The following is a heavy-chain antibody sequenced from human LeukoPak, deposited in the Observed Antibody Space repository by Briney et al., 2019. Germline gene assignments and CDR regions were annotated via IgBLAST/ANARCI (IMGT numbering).Heavy chain of an antibody. CDR2: ISDSGHRT. D-gene: IGHD1-26*01. Sequence: GGSLRLSCAASTFSFRNFAMSWVRLAPGKGLEWVSGISDSGHRTDYADSVEGWFTISRDNSKNTLYLQMDSLRAEDTALYYCARKKWEPTSNDAFDIWGQGTMVTVSS. J-gene: IGHJ3*02. CDR1: TFSFRNFA. V-gene: IGHV3-23*01. CDR3: ARKKWEPTSNDAFDI.